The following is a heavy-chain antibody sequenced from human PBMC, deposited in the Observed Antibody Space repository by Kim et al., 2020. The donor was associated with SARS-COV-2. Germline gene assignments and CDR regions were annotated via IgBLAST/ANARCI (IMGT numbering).Heavy chain of an antibody. Sequence: GWSLRLSCAASGFTFSSYEMNWVRQAPGKGLEWVSYISSSGSTIYYADSVKGRFTISRDNAKNSLYLQMNSLRAEDTAVYYCARAMIVVVMDYWGQGTLVTVSS. V-gene: IGHV3-48*03. D-gene: IGHD3-22*01. CDR3: ARAMIVVVMDY. CDR2: ISSSGSTI. CDR1: GFTFSSYE. J-gene: IGHJ4*02.